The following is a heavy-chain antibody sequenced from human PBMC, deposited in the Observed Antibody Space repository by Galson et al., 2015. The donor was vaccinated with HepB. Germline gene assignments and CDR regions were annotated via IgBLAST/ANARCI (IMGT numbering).Heavy chain of an antibody. CDR1: GFTFSSYG. V-gene: IGHV3-30*18. CDR2: ISYDGSNK. D-gene: IGHD4-23*01. J-gene: IGHJ6*02. CDR3: AKDRLYGGIEDYGMDV. Sequence: SLRLSCAASGFTFSSYGMHWVRQAPGKGLEWVAVISYDGSNKYYADSVKGRFTISRDNSKNTLYLQMNSLRAEDTAVYYCAKDRLYGGIEDYGMDVWGQGTTVTVSS.